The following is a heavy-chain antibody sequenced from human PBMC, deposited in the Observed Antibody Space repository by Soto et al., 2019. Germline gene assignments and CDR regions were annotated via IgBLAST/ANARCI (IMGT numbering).Heavy chain of an antibody. Sequence: QVQLVQSGAEVKKPGSSVKVSCKASGGTFTNYAINWVRQAPGQGLEWMGGIIPISGAVNYAQKFQGRVTITADESTSTVYMALSSLRSEKTAVYYCARTTTAYNGFDLWGQGTLVTVSS. V-gene: IGHV1-69*01. CDR3: ARTTTAYNGFDL. CDR1: GGTFTNYA. J-gene: IGHJ5*02. CDR2: IIPISGAV. D-gene: IGHD4-17*01.